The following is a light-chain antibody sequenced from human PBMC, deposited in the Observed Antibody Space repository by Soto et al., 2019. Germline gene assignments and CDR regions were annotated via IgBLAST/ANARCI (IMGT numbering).Light chain of an antibody. CDR2: DAS. J-gene: IGKJ1*01. CDR3: QHRRYWPVT. Sequence: EIVLTQSPAILSMSPGERATLSCRASQSVSSYFAWYQQKPGQAPRLLIYDASNRTTGVPARFSGSGSGTDFTLPISSLEPEDFPVYYCQHRRYWPVTFGQGTKVEIK. V-gene: IGKV3-11*01. CDR1: QSVSSY.